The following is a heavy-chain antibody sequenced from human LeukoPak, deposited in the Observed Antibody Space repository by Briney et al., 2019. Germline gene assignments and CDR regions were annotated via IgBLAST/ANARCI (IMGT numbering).Heavy chain of an antibody. J-gene: IGHJ5*02. Sequence: SETLSLTCAVSGGSISSGGYSWSWIRQPPGKGLEWIGYIYHSGSTYYNPSLKSRVTISVDRSKNQFSLKLSSVTAADTAVYYCARGVLWFGESTYNWFDPWGQGTLVTVSS. CDR3: ARGVLWFGESTYNWFDP. CDR1: GGSISSGGYS. CDR2: IYHSGST. V-gene: IGHV4-30-2*01. D-gene: IGHD3-10*01.